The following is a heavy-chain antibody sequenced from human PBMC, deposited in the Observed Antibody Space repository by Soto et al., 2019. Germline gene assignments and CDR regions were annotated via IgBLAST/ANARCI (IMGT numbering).Heavy chain of an antibody. CDR2: ISAHNGNT. CDR3: ARGRGYSYAEDPLQH. J-gene: IGHJ3*01. D-gene: IGHD5-18*01. CDR1: GYTFTYTG. Sequence: QVQLVQSGGEMKKPGASMRVSCKTSGYTFTYTGITWVRQAPGQGLEWMGWISAHNGNTKSAEKFQGRFTMTTDTSTSTANMELTSLTSDDTAVYYCARGRGYSYAEDPLQHWGQGTMVIVSS. V-gene: IGHV1-18*04.